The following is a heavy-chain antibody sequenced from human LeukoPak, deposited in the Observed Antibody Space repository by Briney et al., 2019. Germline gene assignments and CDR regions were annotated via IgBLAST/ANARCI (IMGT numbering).Heavy chain of an antibody. D-gene: IGHD2-15*01. CDR2: IYYTGNT. J-gene: IGHJ4*02. Sequence: SETLSLTCAVSGGSISSGGYSWSWIRQPPGKAMEFIAYIYYTGNTYFNPSLKSRVTISVDTSKNQFSLKLCSVTAADTAVYYCARASYSYYSYYFDYWGQGTLVTASS. CDR1: GGSISSGGYS. CDR3: ARASYSYYSYYFDY. V-gene: IGHV4-30-4*07.